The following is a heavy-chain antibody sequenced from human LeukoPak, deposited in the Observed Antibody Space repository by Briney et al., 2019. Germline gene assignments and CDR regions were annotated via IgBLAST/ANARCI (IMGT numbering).Heavy chain of an antibody. J-gene: IGHJ4*02. CDR1: GYTFTSYY. Sequence: VASVKVSCKASGYTFTSYYMHWVRQAPGQGLEWMGIINPSGGSTSYAQKFQGRVTMTRDTSTSTVYMELSSLRSEDTAVYYCARETPGYGGYSRLLDYWGQGTLVTVSS. CDR2: INPSGGST. D-gene: IGHD5-12*01. CDR3: ARETPGYGGYSRLLDY. V-gene: IGHV1-46*01.